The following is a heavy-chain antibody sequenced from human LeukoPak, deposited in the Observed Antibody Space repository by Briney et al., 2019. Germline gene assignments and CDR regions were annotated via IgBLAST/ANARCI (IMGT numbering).Heavy chain of an antibody. D-gene: IGHD2-8*01. CDR2: INPNSGGT. J-gene: IGHJ3*02. Sequence: ASVKVSCKASGYTFTGYYMHWVRQAPGQGLEWMGWINPNSGGTNYAQKFQGRVTMTRDTSISTAYMELSRLRSDDTAVYYCAREIPLMVAFDIWGQGTMVTVSS. CDR1: GYTFTGYY. V-gene: IGHV1-2*02. CDR3: AREIPLMVAFDI.